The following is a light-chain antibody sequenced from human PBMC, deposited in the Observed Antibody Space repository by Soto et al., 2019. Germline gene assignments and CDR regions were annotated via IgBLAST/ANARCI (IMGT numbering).Light chain of an antibody. CDR2: GAS. V-gene: IGKV3-15*01. CDR1: QSVDKN. Sequence: EIVMTQSPATLSVSPGERATLSCRASQSVDKNLAWYQQRPGQAPRLLIHGASARPSGVPARSSGSGSGTDFTLTIISVQSDDFAVYYCQQYPDSRIPFGPETTVDLK. J-gene: IGKJ3*01. CDR3: QQYPDSRIP.